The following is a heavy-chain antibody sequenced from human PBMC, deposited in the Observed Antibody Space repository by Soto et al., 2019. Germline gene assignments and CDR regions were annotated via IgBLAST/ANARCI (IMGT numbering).Heavy chain of an antibody. D-gene: IGHD2-15*01. V-gene: IGHV3-23*01. CDR2: ITTDGGT. CDR1: GFTVSSHA. Sequence: EVQVLDSGGGLVQPGGSLRLSCEGSGFTVSSHAMTWIRQAPGKGPEWVRTITTDGGTYYADSVKGRFAMSRDTSENTLYLQLNSLGAEDTAAYYCAPHVSCSGGSCQYDAFAIRGQGTMVTVSS. J-gene: IGHJ3*02. CDR3: APHVSCSGGSCQYDAFAI.